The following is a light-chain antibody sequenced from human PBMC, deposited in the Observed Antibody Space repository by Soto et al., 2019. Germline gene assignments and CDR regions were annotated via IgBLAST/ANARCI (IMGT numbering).Light chain of an antibody. Sequence: EIVLTQSPLSLPVTPGEPASISCRSSQSLLHSNGYNYLDWYLQKPGQSPQLLIYLGSNRASGVPDRFSGSGSGTDFTLKISRVKAEDVGVYYCMQALQTHRTFGQGTKMEIK. CDR3: MQALQTHRT. CDR2: LGS. CDR1: QSLLHSNGYNY. V-gene: IGKV2-28*01. J-gene: IGKJ1*01.